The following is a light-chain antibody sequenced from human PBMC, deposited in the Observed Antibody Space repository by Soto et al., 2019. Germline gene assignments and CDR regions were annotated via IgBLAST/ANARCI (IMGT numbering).Light chain of an antibody. Sequence: DIQMTQSPSTLSASVGDRVTITCRASQSISSWLAWYQQKQGKAPKLLIYDASSLESGVPSRFSGSGSGTEFTLTIRSLQPDDFATYYCQQYNSYPRTFGQGTKVEIK. CDR1: QSISSW. CDR2: DAS. J-gene: IGKJ1*01. CDR3: QQYNSYPRT. V-gene: IGKV1-5*01.